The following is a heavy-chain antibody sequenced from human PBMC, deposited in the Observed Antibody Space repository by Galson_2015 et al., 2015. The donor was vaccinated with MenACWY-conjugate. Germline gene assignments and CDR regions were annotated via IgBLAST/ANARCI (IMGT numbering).Heavy chain of an antibody. V-gene: IGHV1-2*04. J-gene: IGHJ6*02. CDR3: ARALSFGTYFYGMDV. D-gene: IGHD3-10*01. CDR1: GYTFTDYF. Sequence: SVKVSCKAFGYTFTDYFIHWVRQAPGQGLEWMGWINPKSGGTSYAQKFQGWVTMTRDTSISTAHVELSRLRSDDTAVYYCARALSFGTYFYGMDVWGQGTTVTVSS. CDR2: INPKSGGT.